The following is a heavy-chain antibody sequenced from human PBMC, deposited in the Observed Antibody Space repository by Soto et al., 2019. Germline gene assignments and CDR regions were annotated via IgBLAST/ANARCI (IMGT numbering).Heavy chain of an antibody. Sequence: HPGGSLRLSCTASGFPFNNYYMTWVRLTPGKGLEWVANIDRDGTETHYVDSVKGRFTISRDNSEDTLYLQMNNLRAEDTAVYYWAREKSVLAAIGDYWGQGTRVTVSS. CDR3: AREKSVLAAIGDY. V-gene: IGHV3-7*01. J-gene: IGHJ4*02. D-gene: IGHD2-15*01. CDR2: IDRDGTET. CDR1: GFPFNNYY.